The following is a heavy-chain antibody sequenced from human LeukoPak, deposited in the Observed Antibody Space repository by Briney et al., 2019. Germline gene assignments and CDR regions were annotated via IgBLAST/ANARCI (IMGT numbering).Heavy chain of an antibody. CDR2: ISAYNGNT. V-gene: IGHV1-18*01. J-gene: IGHJ6*03. D-gene: IGHD2-2*01. CDR3: ATVVPAAPPGGYYYMDV. Sequence: ASVKVSCKASGYTFTSYGISWVRQATGQGLEWMGWISAYNGNTNYAQKLQGRVTMTTDTSTSTAYMELRSLRSDDTAVYYCATVVPAAPPGGYYYMDVWGKGTTVTVSS. CDR1: GYTFTSYG.